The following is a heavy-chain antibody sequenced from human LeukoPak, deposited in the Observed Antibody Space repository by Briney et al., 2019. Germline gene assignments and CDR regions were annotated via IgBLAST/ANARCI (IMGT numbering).Heavy chain of an antibody. CDR2: IKQDGSEK. CDR3: AREGFYFFDF. V-gene: IGHV3-7*01. Sequence: GGSLRLSCAASGFTFTNNSMSWVRQVPGKGLEWVANIKQDGSEKTYADSVRGRFTIFRDTAKHSVYLQMNSLRAEDSAIYYCAREGFYFFDFWGQGTLVTVSS. CDR1: GFTFTNNS. J-gene: IGHJ4*01.